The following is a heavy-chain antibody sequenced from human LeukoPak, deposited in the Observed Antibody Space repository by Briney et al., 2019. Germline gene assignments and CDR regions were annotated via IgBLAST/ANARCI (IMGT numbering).Heavy chain of an antibody. J-gene: IGHJ4*02. CDR1: GFSFSSYS. CDR3: ATSFGATRGY. Sequence: GGSLRLSCAASGFSFSSYSMYWVRQAPGQGLEWVSSITTTGGSIYYADSVRGRFTISRDNAKNSLFLHMNTLRIEDTAVYYCATSFGATRGYWGQGTLATVSS. D-gene: IGHD3-10*01. CDR2: ITTTGGSI. V-gene: IGHV3-21*06.